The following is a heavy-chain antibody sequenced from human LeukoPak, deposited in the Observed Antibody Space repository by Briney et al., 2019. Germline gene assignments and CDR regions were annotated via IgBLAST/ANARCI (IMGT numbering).Heavy chain of an antibody. D-gene: IGHD3-3*01. V-gene: IGHV4-34*01. CDR2: INHSGST. Sequence: SETLSLTCAVYGGSFSGYYWSWLRQPPGKGLEWFGEINHSGSTNYNPSLKSRATISVDTSKKQFALKLSSVTAADTAVYYCARGSNDFWSGYYTGIRWGWFDHWGQGTLVTVSS. CDR3: ARGSNDFWSGYYTGIRWGWFDH. CDR1: GGSFSGYY. J-gene: IGHJ5*02.